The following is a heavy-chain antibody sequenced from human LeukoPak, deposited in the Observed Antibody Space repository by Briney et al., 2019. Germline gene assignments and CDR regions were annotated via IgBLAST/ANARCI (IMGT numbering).Heavy chain of an antibody. D-gene: IGHD4-17*01. CDR1: GYNFNTNW. V-gene: IGHV5-51*01. J-gene: IGHJ2*01. Sequence: RGESLQISCKGSGYNFNTNWIAWVRQLPGKGLEWMAIIYPGDSNSRSGRSFQGQVTVSADKSLSAAYLEWSTLKASDAAMYYCARTANGTVSGLWYFDLWGRGTLVTVSS. CDR3: ARTANGTVSGLWYFDL. CDR2: IYPGDSNS.